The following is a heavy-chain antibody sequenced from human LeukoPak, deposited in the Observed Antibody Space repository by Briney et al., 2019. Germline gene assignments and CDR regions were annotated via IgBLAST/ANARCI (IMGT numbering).Heavy chain of an antibody. D-gene: IGHD5-18*01. Sequence: PSETLSLTCTVSGGSISSYYWSWIRQPPGKGLEWIGYIYYSGSTNYNPSLKSRVTISVDTSKNQFSPKLSSVTAADTAVYYCARARIQLWTYYFDYWGQGTLVTVSS. J-gene: IGHJ4*02. CDR1: GGSISSYY. CDR2: IYYSGST. CDR3: ARARIQLWTYYFDY. V-gene: IGHV4-59*01.